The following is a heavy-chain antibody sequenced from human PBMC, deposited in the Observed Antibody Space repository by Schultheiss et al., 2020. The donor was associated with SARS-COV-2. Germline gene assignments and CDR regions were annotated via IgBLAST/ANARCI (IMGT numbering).Heavy chain of an antibody. D-gene: IGHD2-15*01. CDR1: GGSFSGYY. CDR3: ARAHSTRRVVVVAATVSRLGWFDP. Sequence: SETLSLTCAVYGGSFSGYYWSWIRQPPGKGLEWIGEINHSGSTNYNPSLKSRVTISVDTSKNQFSLKLSSVTAADTAVYYCARAHSTRRVVVVAATVSRLGWFDPWGQGTLGTVSS. V-gene: IGHV4-34*01. CDR2: INHSGST. J-gene: IGHJ5*02.